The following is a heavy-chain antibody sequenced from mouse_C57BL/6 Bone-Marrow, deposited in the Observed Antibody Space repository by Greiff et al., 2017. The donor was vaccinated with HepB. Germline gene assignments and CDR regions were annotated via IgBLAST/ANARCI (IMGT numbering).Heavy chain of an antibody. D-gene: IGHD1-1*01. V-gene: IGHV1-81*01. Sequence: VKLQESGAELARPGASVKLSCKASGYTFTSYGISWVKQRTGQGLEWIGEIYPRSGNTYYNEKFKGKATLTADKSSSTAYMEIRSLTSEDSAVYFCARDYGSSYWYFDVWGTGTTVTVSS. CDR3: ARDYGSSYWYFDV. CDR2: IYPRSGNT. J-gene: IGHJ1*03. CDR1: GYTFTSYG.